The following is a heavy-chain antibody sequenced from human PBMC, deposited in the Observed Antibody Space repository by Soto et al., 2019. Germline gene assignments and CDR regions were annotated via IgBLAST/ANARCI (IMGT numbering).Heavy chain of an antibody. CDR3: ARDLSVAGPDY. J-gene: IGHJ4*02. V-gene: IGHV3-30*03. CDR2: ISYDESDK. D-gene: IGHD6-19*01. Sequence: GSLGLSCAASGFTFRSYAMHWVLQAPGKGLEWVAVISYDESDKYYADPLKGRFTISRDNSKNTLYLQMNSLRGEDTAVYYGARDLSVAGPDYWGQGTLVTVS. CDR1: GFTFRSYA.